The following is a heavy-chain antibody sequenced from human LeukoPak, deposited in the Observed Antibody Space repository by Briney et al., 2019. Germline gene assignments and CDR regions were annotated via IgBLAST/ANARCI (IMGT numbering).Heavy chain of an antibody. Sequence: GGSLRLSCAASGLTFSTYWMSWVRQAPGRGLEWVANINQDGSERNYVDSVKGRFTISRDIAKNSLYLQMNSLRAEDTAVYYCARDKREFQVLFRKYYDSMDVWGKGTTVIVSS. J-gene: IGHJ6*03. V-gene: IGHV3-7*01. CDR2: INQDGSER. CDR1: GLTFSTYW. CDR3: ARDKREFQVLFRKYYDSMDV. D-gene: IGHD3-10*01.